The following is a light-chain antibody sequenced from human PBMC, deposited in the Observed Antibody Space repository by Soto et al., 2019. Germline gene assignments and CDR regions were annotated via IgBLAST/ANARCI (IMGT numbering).Light chain of an antibody. J-gene: IGLJ1*01. V-gene: IGLV2-14*03. Sequence: QSVLTQPTSVSGSPGQSITISCTGNHNDIGTYDYVSWYQQHPGRAPRLLIYGVTTRPSGISDRFSASKSGLTASLTISGLQPEDEADYYCSSFTSDRIYGFGPGTKVTV. CDR3: SSFTSDRIYG. CDR2: GVT. CDR1: HNDIGTYDY.